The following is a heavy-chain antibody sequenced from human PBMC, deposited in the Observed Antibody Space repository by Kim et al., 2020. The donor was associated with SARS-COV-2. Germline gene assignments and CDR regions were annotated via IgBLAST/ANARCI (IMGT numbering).Heavy chain of an antibody. CDR1: GDSVSSGRYY. V-gene: IGHV4-61*01. J-gene: IGHJ4*02. CDR2: FDYSGRT. D-gene: IGHD6-19*01. Sequence: SETLSLTCTVSGDSVSSGRYYWSWIRQPPGKRLEWIGFFDYSGRTKYSPPLESRATISADTSKNQFSVKLSSVTAADTAVYYCARTSHRTSGQWPYFDYWGQGILVTVSS. CDR3: ARTSHRTSGQWPYFDY.